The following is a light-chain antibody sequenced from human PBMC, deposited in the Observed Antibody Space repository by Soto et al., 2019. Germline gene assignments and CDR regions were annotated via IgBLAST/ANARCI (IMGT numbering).Light chain of an antibody. Sequence: QSVLTQPPSVSGAPGQRVTISCTGSSSNIGAGYPVHWYQQFPGTAPKLLIFGNSNRPSGVPDRFSGSKSGTSASLAITWLQAEDEADYYCQSFDSSLSGALFGGGTKLTVL. CDR1: SSNIGAGYP. CDR2: GNS. CDR3: QSFDSSLSGAL. J-gene: IGLJ2*01. V-gene: IGLV1-40*01.